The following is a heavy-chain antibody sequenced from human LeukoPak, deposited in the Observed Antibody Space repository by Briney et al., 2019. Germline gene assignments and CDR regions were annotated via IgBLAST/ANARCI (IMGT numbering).Heavy chain of an antibody. J-gene: IGHJ3*02. Sequence: ASVKVSCKASGYTFTSYDINWVRQATGQGLEWMGWMNPNSGNTGYAQKFQGRVIMTRNTSISTAYLELSSLRSEDTAVYYCARDNSGTYLSGSADAFNIWGQGTMVTVSS. CDR2: MNPNSGNT. D-gene: IGHD1-26*01. V-gene: IGHV1-8*01. CDR3: ARDNSGTYLSGSADAFNI. CDR1: GYTFTSYD.